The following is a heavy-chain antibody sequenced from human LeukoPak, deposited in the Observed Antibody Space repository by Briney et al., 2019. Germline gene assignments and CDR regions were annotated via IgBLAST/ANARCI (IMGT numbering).Heavy chain of an antibody. CDR1: GFTFSSYS. D-gene: IGHD3-10*01. Sequence: GGSLRLSCAASGFTFSSYSMNWVRQAPGKGLEWVSSISSSSSYIYYADSVKGRFTISRDNAKNSLYLQMNSLRAEDTAVYYCAREYGSGSYHVDYWGRGTLVTVSS. V-gene: IGHV3-21*01. J-gene: IGHJ4*02. CDR3: AREYGSGSYHVDY. CDR2: ISSSSSYI.